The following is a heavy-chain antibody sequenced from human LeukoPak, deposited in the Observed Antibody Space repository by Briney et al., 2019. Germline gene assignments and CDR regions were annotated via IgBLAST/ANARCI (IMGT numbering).Heavy chain of an antibody. Sequence: SETLSLTCTVSGGSISSYYWSWIRQPPGKGLEWIGYIYYSGSTNYNPSLKSRVTISVDTSKNQFSLKLSSVTAADTAVYYCARRNWQQLDYWGQGTLVTVSS. CDR1: GGSISSYY. V-gene: IGHV4-59*01. D-gene: IGHD6-13*01. CDR3: ARRNWQQLDY. CDR2: IYYSGST. J-gene: IGHJ4*02.